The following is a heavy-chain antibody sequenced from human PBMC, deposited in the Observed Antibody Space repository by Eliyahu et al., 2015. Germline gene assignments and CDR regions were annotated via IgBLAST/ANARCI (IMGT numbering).Heavy chain of an antibody. J-gene: IGHJ6*02. CDR1: GFTFSSYS. CDR2: ISSSSSYI. D-gene: IGHD3-3*01. V-gene: IGHV3-21*01. CDR3: ARVQRFLEWLGDYYGMDV. Sequence: EVQLVESGGGLVKPGGSLRLSCAASGFTFSSYSMNWVRQAPGKGLEWVSSISSSSSYIYYADSVKGRFTISRDNAKNSLFPQMNNLRAEDTAVYYCARVQRFLEWLGDYYGMDVWGQGTTVTVSS.